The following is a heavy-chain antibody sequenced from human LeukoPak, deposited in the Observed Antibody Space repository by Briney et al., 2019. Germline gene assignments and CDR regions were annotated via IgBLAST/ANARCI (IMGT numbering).Heavy chain of an antibody. V-gene: IGHV4-4*02. CDR2: IYHSGST. CDR3: ARRDGDDSSGYYIFDY. Sequence: SGTLSLTCAVSGGSISSGYWWTWVRRPPGKGLEWVGEIYHSGSTSYNPSLKSRVTISVDKSQNQLSLKLSSVTAADTAVYYCARRDGDDSSGYYIFDYWGQGTLVTVSS. CDR1: GGSISSGYW. D-gene: IGHD3-22*01. J-gene: IGHJ4*02.